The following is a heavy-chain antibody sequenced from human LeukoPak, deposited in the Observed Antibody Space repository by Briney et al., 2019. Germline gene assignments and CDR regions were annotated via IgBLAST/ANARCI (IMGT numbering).Heavy chain of an antibody. J-gene: IGHJ4*02. CDR1: GFTASSTY. D-gene: IGHD3-3*02. CDR2: IYSSGST. V-gene: IGHV3-53*01. Sequence: GGSLRLSCAASGFTASSTYMSWVRQAPGQGLEWVSLIYSSGSTFYADSVQGRFTISRDNSKNTLYLQMNSLRAEDTAMYYCARDSSSFPNYFDFWGQGTLVTVSS. CDR3: ARDSSSFPNYFDF.